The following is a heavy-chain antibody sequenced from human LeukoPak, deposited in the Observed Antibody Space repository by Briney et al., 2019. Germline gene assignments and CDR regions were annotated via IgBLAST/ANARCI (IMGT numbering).Heavy chain of an antibody. D-gene: IGHD3-3*01. V-gene: IGHV4-4*07. Sequence: SETLSLTRIVSGDSISNYYWSWIRQPAGKGLEWIGRIYPSGSTNYNPSLKSRVTMSVDTSKNQFSLKLSSVTAADTAVYYCAGAADFWSGYSDYWGQGTLVTVSS. J-gene: IGHJ4*02. CDR1: GDSISNYY. CDR3: AGAADFWSGYSDY. CDR2: IYPSGST.